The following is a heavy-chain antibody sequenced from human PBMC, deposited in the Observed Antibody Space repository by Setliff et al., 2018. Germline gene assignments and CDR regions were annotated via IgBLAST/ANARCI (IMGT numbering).Heavy chain of an antibody. Sequence: TGGSLRLSCAASGFTFSSYWMSWVRQAPGKGLEWVANIKQDGSEKYYVDSVKGRFTISRDNAKNSLYLQMNSLRAEDTAVYYCARSPKLQITMVLYYFDYWGQGTLVTSPQ. J-gene: IGHJ4*02. CDR1: GFTFSSYW. D-gene: IGHD3-10*01. CDR2: IKQDGSEK. V-gene: IGHV3-7*01. CDR3: ARSPKLQITMVLYYFDY.